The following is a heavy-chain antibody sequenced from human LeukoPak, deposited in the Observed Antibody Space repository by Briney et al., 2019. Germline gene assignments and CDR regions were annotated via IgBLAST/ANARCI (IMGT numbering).Heavy chain of an antibody. CDR3: ATHGESTRKFDY. D-gene: IGHD3-10*01. CDR1: GGSFSGYY. V-gene: IGHV4-34*01. J-gene: IGHJ4*02. CDR2: INHSGST. Sequence: IPSETLSLTCAVYGGSFSGYYWSWIRQPPGKGLEWIGEINHSGSTNYNPSLKSRVTISVDTSKNQFPLKLSSVTAADTAVYYCATHGESTRKFDYWGQGTLVTVSS.